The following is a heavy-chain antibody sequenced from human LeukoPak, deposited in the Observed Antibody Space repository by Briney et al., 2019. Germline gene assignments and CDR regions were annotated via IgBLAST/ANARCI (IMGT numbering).Heavy chain of an antibody. CDR1: GYTFTGYY. J-gene: IGHJ6*03. D-gene: IGHD3-9*01. Sequence: ASVKVSCKASGYTFTGYYMHWVRQAPGQGLEWMGWINPNSGGTNYAQKFQGRVTMTRDTPISTAYMELSRLRSDDTAVYYCASGPYDILTGYPSGMDVWGKGTTVTVSS. V-gene: IGHV1-2*02. CDR3: ASGPYDILTGYPSGMDV. CDR2: INPNSGGT.